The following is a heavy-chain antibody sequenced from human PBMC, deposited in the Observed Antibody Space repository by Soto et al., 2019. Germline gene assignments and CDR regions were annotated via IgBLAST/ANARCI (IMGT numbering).Heavy chain of an antibody. J-gene: IGHJ6*02. CDR1: GYSFTSYW. CDR3: TRQLQYYYDSSYYYYYYGMDV. D-gene: IGHD3-22*01. Sequence: GESLKISCKGSGYSFTSYWIGWVRQMPGKGLEWMGIIYPGDSDTRYSPSFQGQVTISADKSISTAYLQWSSLKASDTAMYYCTRQLQYYYDSSYYYYYYGMDVWGQGTTVIVSS. V-gene: IGHV5-51*01. CDR2: IYPGDSDT.